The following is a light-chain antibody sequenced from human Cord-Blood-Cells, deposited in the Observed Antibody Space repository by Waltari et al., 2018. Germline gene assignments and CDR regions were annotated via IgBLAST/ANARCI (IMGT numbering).Light chain of an antibody. CDR1: QGVRSN. CDR3: QQYNNWPYT. J-gene: IGKJ2*01. V-gene: IGKV3-15*01. Sequence: EIVMTQPPATLSVAPGERATLACRASQGVRSNLAWDQQQPGQAPRLLIYGASTRATGIPARFSGSGSGTEFTLTISSLQSEDFAVYYCQQYNNWPYTFGQGTKLEIK. CDR2: GAS.